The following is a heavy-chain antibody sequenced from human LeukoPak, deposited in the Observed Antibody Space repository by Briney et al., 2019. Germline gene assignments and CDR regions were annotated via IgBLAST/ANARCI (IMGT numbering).Heavy chain of an antibody. V-gene: IGHV3-23*01. CDR1: GFIFGSYA. Sequence: GGSLRLSCAASGFIFGSYAMSWVRQAPGKGLEWVSTISGSGSSTYYADSVKGRFTISRDNSKNTVYLQMNSLRAEDTAVDYGXXXXXXXXDVCXXDFDYWGQGTLVTVSS. CDR2: ISGSGSST. D-gene: IGHD2-8*01. CDR3: XXXXXXXXDVCXXDFDY. J-gene: IGHJ4*02.